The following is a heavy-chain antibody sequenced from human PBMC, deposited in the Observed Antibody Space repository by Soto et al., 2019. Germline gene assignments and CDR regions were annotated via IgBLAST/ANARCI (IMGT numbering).Heavy chain of an antibody. J-gene: IGHJ5*01. Sequence: ESGGGLVQPGGSLTLSCAASRFTFSDFAMNWVRQAPGKGLEWVSSIGGGADDTYYADSVKGRFTISRDNSKNTLYLQMDSLRDEDTAVYFCAKDAVSYNGKWDWFDSWGQGTLVIVSS. V-gene: IGHV3-23*01. CDR2: IGGGADDT. CDR3: AKDAVSYNGKWDWFDS. D-gene: IGHD1-20*01. CDR1: RFTFSDFA.